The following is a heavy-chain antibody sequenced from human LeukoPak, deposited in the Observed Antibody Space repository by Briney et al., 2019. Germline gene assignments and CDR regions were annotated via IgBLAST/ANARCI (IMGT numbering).Heavy chain of an antibody. CDR1: GFTFSSYE. D-gene: IGHD6-13*01. Sequence: GGSLRLSCAASGFTFSSYEMNWVRQAPGKGLEWVSSISTSSSYIYYADSVKGRFTISRDNAKNSLYLQMNSLRAEDTAVYYCARRIAAAGHFDYWGQGTLVTVSS. J-gene: IGHJ4*02. CDR2: ISTSSSYI. CDR3: ARRIAAAGHFDY. V-gene: IGHV3-21*01.